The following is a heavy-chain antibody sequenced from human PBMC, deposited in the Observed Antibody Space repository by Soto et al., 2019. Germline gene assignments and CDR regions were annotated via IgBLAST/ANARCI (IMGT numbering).Heavy chain of an antibody. CDR1: GFTFSSYG. CDR2: IWYDGSNK. V-gene: IGHV3-33*01. CDR3: ARESRVGDFWSRYYADYYYYGMDV. Sequence: QVQLVESGGGVVQPGRSLRLSCAASGFTFSSYGMHWVRQAPGKGLEWVAVIWYDGSNKYYADSVKGRFTISRDNSKNTLYLQMNSLRAEDTAVYYCARESRVGDFWSRYYADYYYYGMDVWGQGTTVTVSS. J-gene: IGHJ6*02. D-gene: IGHD3-3*01.